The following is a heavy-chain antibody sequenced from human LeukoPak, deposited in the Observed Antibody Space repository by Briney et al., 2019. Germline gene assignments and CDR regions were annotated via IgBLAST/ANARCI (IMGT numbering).Heavy chain of an antibody. V-gene: IGHV4-39*01. D-gene: IGHD6-6*01. J-gene: IGHJ4*02. CDR3: ARRRYSSSPFDY. Sequence: PSETLSLTCTVSGGSISSSSYYWGWIRQPPGKGLEWIGSIYYSGSTYYNPSLKSRVTISVDTSKNQFSLKLSSVTAADTAVYYCARRRYSSSPFDYWGQGTLVTVSS. CDR1: GGSISSSSYY. CDR2: IYYSGST.